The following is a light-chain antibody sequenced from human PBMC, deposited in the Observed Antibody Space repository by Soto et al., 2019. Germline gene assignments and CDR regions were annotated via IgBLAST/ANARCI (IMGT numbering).Light chain of an antibody. CDR3: VGWDASLSGYV. Sequence: QSVLTQPPSASGTPGQWVTISCSGSSSNIGNDFVYWYQQLPGTAPKLLIYKDDKRPSGVPDRFSGSKSGTPAYLAISGLRSEDEGDYYCVGWDASLSGYVFGLGTKVTVL. CDR1: SSNIGNDF. V-gene: IGLV1-47*01. CDR2: KDD. J-gene: IGLJ1*01.